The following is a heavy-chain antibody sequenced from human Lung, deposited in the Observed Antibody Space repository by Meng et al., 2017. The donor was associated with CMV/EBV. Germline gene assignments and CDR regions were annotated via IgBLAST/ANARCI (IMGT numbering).Heavy chain of an antibody. CDR2: IKQDGSEK. D-gene: IGHD2-2*01. Sequence: GEXXKISCAASGFTFSSYWMSWVRQAPGKGLEWVANIKQDGSEKYYVDSVKGRFTISRDNAKNSLYLQMNSLRAEDTAVYYCARDPRGINIVVVHNGMDVWXPGNXVNGAS. CDR1: GFTFSSYW. J-gene: IGHJ6*01. CDR3: ARDPRGINIVVVHNGMDV. V-gene: IGHV3-7*01.